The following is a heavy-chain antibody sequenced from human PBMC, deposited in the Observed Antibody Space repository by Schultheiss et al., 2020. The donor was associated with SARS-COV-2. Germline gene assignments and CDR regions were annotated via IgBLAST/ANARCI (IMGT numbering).Heavy chain of an antibody. D-gene: IGHD3-16*02. Sequence: SETLSLTCAVSGGSLSGDYWSWIRQSPGKGLEWIGEINHSGSTNYNPSLKSRVTISVDTSKNQFSLKLSSVTAADTAVYYCARGLVGHRYDYVWGSYRSVSGWFDPWGQGTLVTVSS. CDR1: GGSLSGDY. J-gene: IGHJ5*02. CDR3: ARGLVGHRYDYVWGSYRSVSGWFDP. CDR2: INHSGST. V-gene: IGHV4-34*01.